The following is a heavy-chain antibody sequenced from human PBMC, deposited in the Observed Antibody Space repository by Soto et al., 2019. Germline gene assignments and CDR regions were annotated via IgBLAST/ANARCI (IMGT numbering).Heavy chain of an antibody. CDR1: GGTFSSYA. Sequence: SVKVSCKASGGTFSSYAISWVRQAPGQGLEWMGGIIPIFGTANYAQKFQGRVTITADESTSTAYMELSSLRSEDTAVYYCARPLSTTVVTPDHYYYYGMDVWGQGTTVTVS. CDR3: ARPLSTTVVTPDHYYYYGMDV. J-gene: IGHJ6*02. V-gene: IGHV1-69*13. CDR2: IIPIFGTA. D-gene: IGHD4-17*01.